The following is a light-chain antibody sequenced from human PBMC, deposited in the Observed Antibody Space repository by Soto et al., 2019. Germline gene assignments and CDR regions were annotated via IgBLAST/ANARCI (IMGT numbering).Light chain of an antibody. CDR1: SSDVGGYSY. CDR3: SSYRGSSTLVV. V-gene: IGLV2-14*01. Sequence: QTVLTQPASVSGSPGQSITISCTGTSSDVGGYSYVSWYQQHPGKAPKLMIYEVRIRPSGVSNRFSGSKSGNTASLTISGLQAEDEADYYCSSYRGSSTLVVFGGGTKLTVL. J-gene: IGLJ2*01. CDR2: EVR.